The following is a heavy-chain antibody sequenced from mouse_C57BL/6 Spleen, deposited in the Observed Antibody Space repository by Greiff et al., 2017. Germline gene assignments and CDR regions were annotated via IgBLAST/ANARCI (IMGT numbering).Heavy chain of an antibody. CDR1: GFTFSSYA. CDR2: ISDGGSYT. J-gene: IGHJ2*01. D-gene: IGHD1-1*01. CDR3: ARGGLRGNFDY. V-gene: IGHV5-4*01. Sequence: DVHLVESGGGLVKPGGSLKLSCAASGFTFSSYAMSWVRQTPEKRLEWVATISDGGSYTYYPKNVKGRFTISRDNAKNNLYLQMSHLKAEDTAMYYCARGGLRGNFDYWGQGTTLTVSS.